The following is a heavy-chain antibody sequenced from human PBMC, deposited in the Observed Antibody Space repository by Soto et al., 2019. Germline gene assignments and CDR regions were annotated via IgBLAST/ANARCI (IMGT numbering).Heavy chain of an antibody. CDR3: ARHPTVTEYYFDY. CDR1: EGTSGDYG. CDR2: IYSSGRT. D-gene: IGHD4-17*01. V-gene: IGHV4-59*08. Sequence: SQPMCVRWSVAEGTSGDYGGSWIRKTTGKGLEWVGYIYSSGRTNYNPSLKSRVTISVDTSKNQFSLKLSSVTAADTAVYYCARHPTVTEYYFDYWGQGTLVTVSS. J-gene: IGHJ4*02.